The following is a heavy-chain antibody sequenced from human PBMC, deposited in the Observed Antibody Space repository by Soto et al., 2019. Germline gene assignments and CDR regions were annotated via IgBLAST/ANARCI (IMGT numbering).Heavy chain of an antibody. J-gene: IGHJ4*02. CDR2: ITHSGST. Sequence: QVQLQQWGAGLLKPSETLSLTCAVSGASFSGYYWTWIRQPPGKGLEWLGEITHSGSTTYTTSLKSRVIISIATSQNQFSLKLSSVTAADTAVYYWASGPYYFGSAALFPYFDYWGQGTLVTVSS. CDR3: ASGPYYFGSAALFPYFDY. CDR1: GASFSGYY. D-gene: IGHD3-10*01. V-gene: IGHV4-34*01.